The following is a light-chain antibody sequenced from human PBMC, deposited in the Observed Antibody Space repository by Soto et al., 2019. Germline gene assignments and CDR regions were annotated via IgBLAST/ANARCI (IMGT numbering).Light chain of an antibody. Sequence: EIVMTQSPPTLSVSPGERATLSCRASQSVSSNLAWYQQKPSQAPRLLIYGASTRATGIPARFSGSGSGTEFTLTISSLQSEDFAVYYCQQYNNWPPWTFGQGTKVEIK. CDR2: GAS. CDR1: QSVSSN. J-gene: IGKJ1*01. CDR3: QQYNNWPPWT. V-gene: IGKV3-15*01.